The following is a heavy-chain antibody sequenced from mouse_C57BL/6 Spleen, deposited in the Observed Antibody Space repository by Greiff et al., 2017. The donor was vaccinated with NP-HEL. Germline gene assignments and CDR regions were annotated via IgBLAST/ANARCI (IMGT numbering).Heavy chain of an antibody. CDR2: IYPGNSDT. CDR1: GYTFTSYW. Sequence: EVQLQQSGTVLARPGASVKMSCKTSGYTFTSYWMHWVKQRPGQGLEWIGAIYPGNSDTSYNQKFKGKAKLTAVTSASTAYMELSSLTNEDSAVYYCTSCNYYGSTYYAMDYWGQGTSVTVSS. V-gene: IGHV1-5*01. D-gene: IGHD1-1*01. J-gene: IGHJ4*01. CDR3: TSCNYYGSTYYAMDY.